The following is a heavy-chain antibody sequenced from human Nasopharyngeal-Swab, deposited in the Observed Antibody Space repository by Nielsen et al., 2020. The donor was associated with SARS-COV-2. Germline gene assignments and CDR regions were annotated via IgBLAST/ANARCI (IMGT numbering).Heavy chain of an antibody. CDR1: GYTFTSYY. J-gene: IGHJ2*01. CDR3: ARFPAGGYYDSSGYYYWYFDL. Sequence: ASVKVSCKASGYTFTSYYMHWVRQAPGQGLEWMGIINPSGGSTSYAQKFQGRVTMTRDTSTSTVYMELCSLRSEDTAVYYCARFPAGGYYDSSGYYYWYFDLWGRGTLVTVSS. V-gene: IGHV1-46*01. CDR2: INPSGGST. D-gene: IGHD3-22*01.